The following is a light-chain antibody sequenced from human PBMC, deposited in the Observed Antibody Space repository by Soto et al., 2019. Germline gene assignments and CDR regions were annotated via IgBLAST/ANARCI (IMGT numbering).Light chain of an antibody. V-gene: IGKV3-11*01. J-gene: IGKJ5*01. Sequence: EIVLTQSPATLSLSPGERATLSCRASQSVSNKLAWYQQKPGQAPRLLIYDASNSATGIPARFSGSGSGTDFTLTISSLEPEDFAVYYCQQRSNWPPITFGQGKRLEIK. CDR2: DAS. CDR1: QSVSNK. CDR3: QQRSNWPPIT.